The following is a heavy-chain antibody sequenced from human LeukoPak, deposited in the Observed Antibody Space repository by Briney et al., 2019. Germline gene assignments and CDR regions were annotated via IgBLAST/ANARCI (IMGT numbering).Heavy chain of an antibody. CDR2: MNLRSSDT. CDR3: ASHTLSGAFDI. Sequence: GAPLKISCKGSGYSFSSSWIGWVRHMPGKGLEWMGIMNLRSSDTRYSPSFQGQITISADRSISTAYLQWSSLEASDSALYYCASHTLSGAFDIWGQGTMVTVSS. CDR1: GYSFSSSW. D-gene: IGHD2-15*01. V-gene: IGHV5-51*01. J-gene: IGHJ3*02.